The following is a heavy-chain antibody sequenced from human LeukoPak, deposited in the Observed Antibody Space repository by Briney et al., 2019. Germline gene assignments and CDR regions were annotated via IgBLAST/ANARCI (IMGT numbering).Heavy chain of an antibody. Sequence: GASVKVSCKASGYTFTGYYIHWMRQAPGQGLEWMGWINPNSGGTNYAQKFQGRVTMTRDTSISTAYMELSRLRSDDTAVYYCARGLNLLGRFDPWGQGTLVTVSS. V-gene: IGHV1-2*02. CDR2: INPNSGGT. CDR1: GYTFTGYY. CDR3: ARGLNLLGRFDP. J-gene: IGHJ5*02.